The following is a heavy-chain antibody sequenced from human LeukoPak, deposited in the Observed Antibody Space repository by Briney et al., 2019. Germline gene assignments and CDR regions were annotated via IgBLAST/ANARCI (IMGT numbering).Heavy chain of an antibody. J-gene: IGHJ4*02. V-gene: IGHV3-23*01. CDR3: AKDILEYSGSSRPSDY. Sequence: GGSLRLSCAASGFTFDDYAMSWVRQAPGKGLEWVSAISGSGGSTYYADSVKGRFTISRDNSKNTLYLQMNSLRAEDTAVYYCAKDILEYSGSSRPSDYWGQGTLVTVSS. D-gene: IGHD1-26*01. CDR1: GFTFDDYA. CDR2: ISGSGGST.